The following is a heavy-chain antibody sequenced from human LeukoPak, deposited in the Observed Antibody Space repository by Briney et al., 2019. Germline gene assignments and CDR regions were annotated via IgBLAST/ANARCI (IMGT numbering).Heavy chain of an antibody. CDR1: GFTFSSYA. J-gene: IGHJ4*02. V-gene: IGHV3-30*04. CDR3: ARARSGWYLGQFDY. CDR2: ISYDGSNK. D-gene: IGHD6-19*01. Sequence: GGSLRLSCVVSGFTFSSYAMHWVRQAPGKGLEWVAVISYDGSNKYYADSVKGRFSISRDNSKNTLYLQMNSLRPEDTAVYDCARARSGWYLGQFDYWGQGALVTVSS.